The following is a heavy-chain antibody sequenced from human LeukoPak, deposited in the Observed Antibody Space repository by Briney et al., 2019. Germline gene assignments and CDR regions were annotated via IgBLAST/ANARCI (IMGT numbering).Heavy chain of an antibody. CDR1: GGTFSSYA. CDR2: IIPIFGTA. Sequence: SVKVSCKASGGTFSSYAISWVRQAPGQGLEWMGGIIPIFGTANYAQKFQGRVTITADESTSTACMELSSLRSEDTAVYYCAREGVGVRDSVAFDIWGQGTMVTVSS. J-gene: IGHJ3*02. V-gene: IGHV1-69*13. D-gene: IGHD3-10*01. CDR3: AREGVGVRDSVAFDI.